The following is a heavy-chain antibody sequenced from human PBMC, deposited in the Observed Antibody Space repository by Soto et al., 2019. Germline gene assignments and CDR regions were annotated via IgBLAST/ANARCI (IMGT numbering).Heavy chain of an antibody. Sequence: QVQLVESGGDLVKPGGSLRLSCAASGYTFSDYYMSWIRQAPGKGLEWISYIDTSGTKIYYADSVKGRFTITRDNAKNSLYLEMNSMRDEDTAVYDCASHYHMWSGYLAPVDYWGQGTLVTVSS. CDR3: ASHYHMWSGYLAPVDY. V-gene: IGHV3-11*01. J-gene: IGHJ4*02. CDR2: IDTSGTKI. D-gene: IGHD3-3*01. CDR1: GYTFSDYY.